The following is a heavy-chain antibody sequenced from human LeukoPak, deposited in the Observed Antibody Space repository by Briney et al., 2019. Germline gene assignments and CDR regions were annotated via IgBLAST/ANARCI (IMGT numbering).Heavy chain of an antibody. CDR2: IRSDGSNK. Sequence: GGSLRLSCAASGFTFSHYGMHWVRQAPGKGLEWVAFIRSDGSNKNYADSVKGRFFISRDNSKNTLFLQMNSLRAEDTAVYYCARQQQLGGYWGQGTLVTVSS. D-gene: IGHD6-13*01. CDR1: GFTFSHYG. V-gene: IGHV3-30*02. J-gene: IGHJ4*02. CDR3: ARQQQLGGY.